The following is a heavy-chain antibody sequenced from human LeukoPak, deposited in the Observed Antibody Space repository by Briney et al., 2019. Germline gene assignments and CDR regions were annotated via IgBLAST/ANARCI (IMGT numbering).Heavy chain of an antibody. D-gene: IGHD6-13*01. J-gene: IGHJ6*02. Sequence: SETLSLTCAVYGGSFSGYYWSWIRQPPGKGLEWIGEINHSGSTNYNPSLKSRVTISVDTSKNQFSLKLSSVTAADTAVYYCVRGAAAGTPIYYYYYYGMDVWGQGTTVTVSS. CDR3: VRGAAAGTPIYYYYYYGMDV. CDR2: INHSGST. V-gene: IGHV4-34*01. CDR1: GGSFSGYY.